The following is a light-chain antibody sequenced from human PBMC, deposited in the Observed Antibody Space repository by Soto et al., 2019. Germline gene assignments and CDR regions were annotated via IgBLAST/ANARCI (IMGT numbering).Light chain of an antibody. V-gene: IGLV1-40*01. CDR2: GNS. Sequence: QSVLTQPPSVSGAPGQRVTISCTXSSSNIGAGYDVHWYQQLPGTAPKLLIYGNSNRPSGVPDRFSGSKSGTSASLAITGLQAEDEADYYCQSYDSSLSGWVFGGGTKLTVL. J-gene: IGLJ3*02. CDR1: SSNIGAGYD. CDR3: QSYDSSLSGWV.